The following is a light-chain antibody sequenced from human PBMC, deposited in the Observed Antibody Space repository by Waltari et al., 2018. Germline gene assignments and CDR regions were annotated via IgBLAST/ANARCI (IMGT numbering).Light chain of an antibody. V-gene: IGLV2-8*01. CDR1: SSDIGGYKY. CDR2: EVT. Sequence: QSALTQPPSASGSPGQSVTISCTGTSSDIGGYKYVSWYQQHPGKAPKLIIFEVTKRPSGVPDHFSGSKSGNTASLTVSGLQGEDESDYYCASYAGNRNVVFGGGTKLTVL. CDR3: ASYAGNRNVV. J-gene: IGLJ2*01.